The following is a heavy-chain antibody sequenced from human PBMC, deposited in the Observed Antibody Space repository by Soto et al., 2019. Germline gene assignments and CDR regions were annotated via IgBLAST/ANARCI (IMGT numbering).Heavy chain of an antibody. J-gene: IGHJ5*02. D-gene: IGHD2-8*01. CDR1: GGSFSDYY. CDR3: ARGSEGINGDRVLKWFDP. V-gene: IGHV4-34*01. CDR2: INHGGST. Sequence: SETLSLTCAAYGGSFSDYYWSWIRQPPGKALEWIGEINHGGSTNYNPSLKSRVTISVDTSKNQFSLKLSSVTAADTAVYFCARGSEGINGDRVLKWFDPWGQGTLVTVSS.